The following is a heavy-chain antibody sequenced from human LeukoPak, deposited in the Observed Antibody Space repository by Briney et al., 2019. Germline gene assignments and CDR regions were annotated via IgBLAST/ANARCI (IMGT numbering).Heavy chain of an antibody. D-gene: IGHD3-10*01. Sequence: GASVKVSCKASGYTFTSYGISWVRQAPGQGLEWMGWISAYNGNTNYAQKLQGRVTMTTDTSTSTAYMELRSLRSEDTAVYYCARPYHRLWFGELDYYYYGMDVWGQGTTVTVSS. CDR3: ARPYHRLWFGELDYYYYGMDV. J-gene: IGHJ6*02. CDR1: GYTFTSYG. V-gene: IGHV1-18*01. CDR2: ISAYNGNT.